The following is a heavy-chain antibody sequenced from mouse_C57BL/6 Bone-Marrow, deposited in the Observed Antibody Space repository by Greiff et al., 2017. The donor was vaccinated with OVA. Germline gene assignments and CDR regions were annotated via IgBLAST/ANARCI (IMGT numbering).Heavy chain of an antibody. V-gene: IGHV14-4*01. CDR3: TVTHYYAMDY. Sequence: EVKLVESGAELVRPGASVKLSCTASGFNIQDDYMHWVKQRPEQGLEWIGWIDPENGDTEYASKFQGKATITADTSSNTAYLHLSSLTSEDTAVYYCTVTHYYAMDYWGQGTSVTVSS. D-gene: IGHD2-1*01. J-gene: IGHJ4*01. CDR2: IDPENGDT. CDR1: GFNIQDDY.